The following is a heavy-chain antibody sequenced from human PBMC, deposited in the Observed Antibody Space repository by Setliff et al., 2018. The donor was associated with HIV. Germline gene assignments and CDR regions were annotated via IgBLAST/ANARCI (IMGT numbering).Heavy chain of an antibody. Sequence: PSETLSLTCTVSGGSISSYYWSWIRQPPGKGLEWIGYIYYSGSTNYNPSLKSRVTISVDTSKNQFSLKLSSVIAADKAVYYCARIFGDQGYYYGMDVWGQGTTVTVSS. CDR3: ARIFGDQGYYYGMDV. D-gene: IGHD3-3*01. CDR1: GGSISSYY. CDR2: IYYSGST. J-gene: IGHJ6*02. V-gene: IGHV4-59*01.